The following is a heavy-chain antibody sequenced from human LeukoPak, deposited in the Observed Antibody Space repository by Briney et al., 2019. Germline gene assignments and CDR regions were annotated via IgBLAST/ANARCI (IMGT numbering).Heavy chain of an antibody. J-gene: IGHJ4*02. V-gene: IGHV4-59*01. Sequence: PSETLSLTCTVSGGSINNYYWSWIRQPPGKGLEYIGYIYYSGTTNYNPSLKSRVTISKDTSKNQFSLKLTSVTAADTAVYYCARDPPPAMISNWGQGILVTVSS. CDR1: GGSINNYY. CDR2: IYYSGTT. CDR3: ARDPPPAMISN. D-gene: IGHD5-18*01.